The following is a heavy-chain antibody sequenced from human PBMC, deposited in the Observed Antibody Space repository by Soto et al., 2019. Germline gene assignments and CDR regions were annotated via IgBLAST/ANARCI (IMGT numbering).Heavy chain of an antibody. CDR2: ISPSSGST. Sequence: ASVKVSCKASGYTFTSYGISWVRQAPGQGLEWMGIISPSSGSTNYAQKLQGRVTMTRDTSTSTVYMELSSLRSEDTAVYYCALRDIDYDLDAFDIWGQGTMVTVSS. V-gene: IGHV1-18*01. CDR1: GYTFTSYG. J-gene: IGHJ3*02. D-gene: IGHD4-17*01. CDR3: ALRDIDYDLDAFDI.